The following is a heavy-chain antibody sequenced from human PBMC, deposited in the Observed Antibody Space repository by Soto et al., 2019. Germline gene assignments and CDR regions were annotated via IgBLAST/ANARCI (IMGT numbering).Heavy chain of an antibody. V-gene: IGHV4-59*01. CDR2: VSYNGNT. D-gene: IGHD6-13*01. Sequence: QVQLQESGPGLVKPSETLSLTCTVSGDSISISYWTWIRQPPGKGLEWIGYVSYNGNTNYNPSLKSRVTMSVDTSNNQFSLKLSSVTAADTAVYYCAREDRKTAPGTLGINVMDVWGQGTTVTVSS. CDR1: GDSISISY. CDR3: AREDRKTAPGTLGINVMDV. J-gene: IGHJ6*02.